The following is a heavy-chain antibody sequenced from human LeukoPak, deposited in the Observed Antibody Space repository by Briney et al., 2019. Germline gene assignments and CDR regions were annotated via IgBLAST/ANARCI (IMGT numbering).Heavy chain of an antibody. CDR2: IYYSGST. CDR1: GGSISSYY. D-gene: IGHD3-10*01. Sequence: SKTLSLTCTVSGGSISSYYWSWIRQPPGKGLEWIGYIYYSGSTNYNPSLKSRVTISVDTSNNQFSLKLSSVTAADTAVYYCARAYELLWFGERHNWFDPWGQGTLVTVSS. V-gene: IGHV4-59*01. J-gene: IGHJ5*02. CDR3: ARAYELLWFGERHNWFDP.